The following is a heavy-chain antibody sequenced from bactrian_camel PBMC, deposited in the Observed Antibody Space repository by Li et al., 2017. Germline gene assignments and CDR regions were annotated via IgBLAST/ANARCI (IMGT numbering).Heavy chain of an antibody. V-gene: IGHV3S1*01. CDR1: GLDISMYC. D-gene: IGHD6*01. CDR3: AIGGATPCTVRGGSMPYDY. Sequence: HVQLVESGGGSVQAGGSLRLSCATSGLDISMYCMSWFHQIPGKGREGVATISTDSGSTYCSESVKDRFTISRDGAMKTLYLQMNDLKPEDTAMYYCAIGGATPCTVRGGSMPYDYWGQGTQVTVS. J-gene: IGHJ4*01. CDR2: ISTDSGST.